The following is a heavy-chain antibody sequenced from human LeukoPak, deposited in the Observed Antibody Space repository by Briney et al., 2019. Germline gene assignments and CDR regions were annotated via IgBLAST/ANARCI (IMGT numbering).Heavy chain of an antibody. CDR1: GGSISSSSYY. J-gene: IGHJ4*02. Sequence: SETLSLTCTVSGGSISSSSYYWGWIRQPPGKGLEWIGSIYYSGSTYYNPSLKSRVTISVDTSKNQFSLKLSSVTAADTAVYYCARVYGDYSPRGWGQGTLVTVSS. D-gene: IGHD4-17*01. CDR3: ARVYGDYSPRG. CDR2: IYYSGST. V-gene: IGHV4-39*01.